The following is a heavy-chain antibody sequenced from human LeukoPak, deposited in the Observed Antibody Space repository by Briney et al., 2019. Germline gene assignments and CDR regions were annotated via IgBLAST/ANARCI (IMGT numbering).Heavy chain of an antibody. CDR2: LLYDGNTK. CDR3: ARDHRPEIQYYYMDV. CDR1: GFSLSNYG. V-gene: IGHV3-33*01. D-gene: IGHD1-14*01. J-gene: IGHJ6*03. Sequence: PGGSLRLSCAASGFSLSNYGMHWVRQAPGKGLEWVAALLYDGNTKHYADSVKGRFTIPRDISKNTFYLQMNSLTAEDTAVYYCARDHRPEIQYYYMDVWGKGTTVAVSS.